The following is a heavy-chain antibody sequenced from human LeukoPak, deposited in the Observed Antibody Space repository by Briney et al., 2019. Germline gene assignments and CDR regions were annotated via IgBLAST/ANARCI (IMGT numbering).Heavy chain of an antibody. V-gene: IGHV4-34*01. CDR3: ARVKTTMIVATRAFDI. Sequence: SETLSLTCAVYGGSFSGYYWSWIRQSPGKGLEWIGEIYPSGSTNSNPSLKSRVTISVDTSKNQFSLKLSSVTAADTAVYYCARVKTTMIVATRAFDIWGQGTMVTVSS. D-gene: IGHD3-22*01. CDR2: IYPSGST. J-gene: IGHJ3*02. CDR1: GGSFSGYY.